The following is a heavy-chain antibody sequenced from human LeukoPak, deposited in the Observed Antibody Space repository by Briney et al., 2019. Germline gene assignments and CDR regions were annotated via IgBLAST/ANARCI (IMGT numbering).Heavy chain of an antibody. J-gene: IGHJ4*02. Sequence: SETLSLTCAVSGGSISSGGYSWSWIRQPPGKGLEWIGRIYTSGSTNYNPSLKSRVTMSVDTSKNQFSLKLSSVTAADTAVYYCARGNRLLWFGELLSPPYYFDYWGQGTLVTVSS. CDR1: GGSISSGGYS. D-gene: IGHD3-10*01. V-gene: IGHV4-61*02. CDR3: ARGNRLLWFGELLSPPYYFDY. CDR2: IYTSGST.